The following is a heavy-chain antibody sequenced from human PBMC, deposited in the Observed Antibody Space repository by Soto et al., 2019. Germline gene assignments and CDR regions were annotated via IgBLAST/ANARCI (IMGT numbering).Heavy chain of an antibody. Sequence: EVQLLESGGGLVQPGGSLRLSCAASGFTFSSYAMSWVRQAPGKGLEWVSAISGSGGSTYYADSVKGRFTISRDNAKNSLYLQMNSLRDEDTAVYYCARAPSLLWFGELYYWGQGTLVTVSS. V-gene: IGHV3-23*01. CDR1: GFTFSSYA. CDR2: ISGSGGST. J-gene: IGHJ4*02. D-gene: IGHD3-10*01. CDR3: ARAPSLLWFGELYY.